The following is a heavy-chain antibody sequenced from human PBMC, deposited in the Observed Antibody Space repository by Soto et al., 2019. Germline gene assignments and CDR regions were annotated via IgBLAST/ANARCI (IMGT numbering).Heavy chain of an antibody. V-gene: IGHV1-69*01. CDR2: IIPYYNTL. CDR1: EGTFNSYA. D-gene: IGHD6-13*01. J-gene: IGHJ4*02. CDR3: TSGAIRWYPSVFGS. Sequence: QAQVVQSGAEVRKPGSSVKLSCKASEGTFNSYAIAWVRQAPGQGLEWMGGIIPYYNTLNYAQKFQARVSMAADDSRNTAYMPLTSLRSDVSDVNFCTSGAIRWYPSVFGSWAQGTLVTVPS.